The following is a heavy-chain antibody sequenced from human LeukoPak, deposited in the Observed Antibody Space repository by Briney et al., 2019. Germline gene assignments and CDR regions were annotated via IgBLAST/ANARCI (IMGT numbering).Heavy chain of an antibody. CDR2: ISWNSGSI. CDR3: ARDPAWPSSSSVSDI. J-gene: IGHJ3*02. D-gene: IGHD6-6*01. CDR1: GFTFDDYA. Sequence: PGRSLRLSCAASGFTFDDYAMHWVRQAPGKGLEWVSGISWNSGSIGYADSVKGRFTISRDNAKNSLYLQMNSLRAEDTAVYYCARDPAWPSSSSVSDIWGQGTMVTVSS. V-gene: IGHV3-9*01.